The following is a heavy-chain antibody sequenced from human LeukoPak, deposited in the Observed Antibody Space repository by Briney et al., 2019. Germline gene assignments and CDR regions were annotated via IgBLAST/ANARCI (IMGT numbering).Heavy chain of an antibody. CDR2: IIPIFATA. D-gene: IGHD1-26*01. CDR3: AREPRVSYGYFDY. V-gene: IGHV1-69*13. CDR1: GGTFSSYA. J-gene: IGHJ4*02. Sequence: GASVKVSCKASGGTFSSYAISWVRQAPGQGLEWMGGIIPIFATANYAQKFQGRVTITADESTSTAYMELSSLRSEDTAVYYCAREPRVSYGYFDYWGQGTLVTVSS.